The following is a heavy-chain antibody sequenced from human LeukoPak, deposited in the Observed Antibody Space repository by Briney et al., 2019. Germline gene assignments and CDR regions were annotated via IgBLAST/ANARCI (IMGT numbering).Heavy chain of an antibody. CDR1: GGSISSYH. CDR2: IYTSGST. CDR3: AGRGDGPYSSSWSPFDY. Sequence: KPSETLSLTCTVSGGSISSYHWSWIRQPAGKGLEWIGRIYTSGSTNYNPSLKSRVTMSVDTSKNQFSLKLSSVTAADTAVYYCAGRGDGPYSSSWSPFDYWGQGTLVTVSS. V-gene: IGHV4-4*07. D-gene: IGHD6-13*01. J-gene: IGHJ4*02.